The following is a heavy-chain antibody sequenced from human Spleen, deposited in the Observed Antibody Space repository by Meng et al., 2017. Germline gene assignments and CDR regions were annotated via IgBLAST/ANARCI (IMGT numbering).Heavy chain of an antibody. CDR2: INHSGST. Sequence: SETLSLTCAVYGGSFSGYYWSWIRQPPGKGLEWIGEINHSGSTNYNPSLKSLVSISVDTSKNQFSLKLSSVTAADTAVYYCARGYSSGWARAYYYGMDVWGQGTTVTVSS. D-gene: IGHD6-19*01. V-gene: IGHV4-34*01. CDR3: ARGYSSGWARAYYYGMDV. CDR1: GGSFSGYY. J-gene: IGHJ6*02.